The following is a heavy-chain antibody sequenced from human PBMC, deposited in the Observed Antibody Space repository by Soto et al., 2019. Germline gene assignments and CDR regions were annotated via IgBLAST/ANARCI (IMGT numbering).Heavy chain of an antibody. J-gene: IGHJ3*02. CDR1: GGTFSSYT. CDR3: ASKYSGSGNDAFDI. Sequence: SVKVSCKASGGTFSSYTISWVRQAPGQGLEWMGRIIPILGIANYAQKFQGRVTITADKSTSTAYMELSSLRSEDTAVYYCASKYSGSGNDAFDIWGQGTMVTVS. CDR2: IIPILGIA. V-gene: IGHV1-69*02. D-gene: IGHD5-12*01.